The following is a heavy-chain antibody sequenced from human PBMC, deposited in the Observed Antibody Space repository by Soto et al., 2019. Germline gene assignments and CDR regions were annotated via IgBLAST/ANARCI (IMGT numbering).Heavy chain of an antibody. D-gene: IGHD6-13*01. V-gene: IGHV1-8*01. Sequence: VKVSCKASGYAFTSYDINWVRQATGQGLEWMGWMNPNSGNTGYAQKFQGRVTMTRNTSISTAYMELSSLRSEDTAVYYCARGVLYSSSWLNWFDPWGQGTLVT. J-gene: IGHJ5*02. CDR1: GYAFTSYD. CDR3: ARGVLYSSSWLNWFDP. CDR2: MNPNSGNT.